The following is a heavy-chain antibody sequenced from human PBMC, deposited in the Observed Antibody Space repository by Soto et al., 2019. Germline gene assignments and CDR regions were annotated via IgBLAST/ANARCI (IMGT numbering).Heavy chain of an antibody. D-gene: IGHD4-4*01. Sequence: SVKVSCKASGGTFSSYAISWVRQAPGQGLEWMGGIIPIFGTANYAQKFQGRVTITADKSTSTAYMELSSLRSEDTAVYYCARVPSVTTNYYYYGMDVWGQGTTVTVSS. CDR3: ARVPSVTTNYYYYGMDV. CDR1: GGTFSSYA. V-gene: IGHV1-69*06. J-gene: IGHJ6*02. CDR2: IIPIFGTA.